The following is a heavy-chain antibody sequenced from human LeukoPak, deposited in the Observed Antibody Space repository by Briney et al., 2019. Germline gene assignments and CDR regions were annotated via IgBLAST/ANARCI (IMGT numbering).Heavy chain of an antibody. Sequence: GGSLRLSCAASGFTFRTYGMHWVRQAPGKGLEWVSTVSYDGSTQYYADSVKGRFTISRDNSKNTLYLQMSSLRAEDTAVYYCARDNSAALSGTYYRYFKHWGQGTLVTVSS. J-gene: IGHJ1*01. CDR1: GFTFRTYG. CDR3: ARDNSAALSGTYYRYFKH. CDR2: VSYDGSTQ. V-gene: IGHV3-33*01. D-gene: IGHD3-10*01.